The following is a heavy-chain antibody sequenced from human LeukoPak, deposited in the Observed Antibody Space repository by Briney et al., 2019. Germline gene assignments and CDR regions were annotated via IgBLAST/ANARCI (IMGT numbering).Heavy chain of an antibody. J-gene: IGHJ4*02. CDR3: AKDPNYYDSSGHTHYFDN. V-gene: IGHV3-23*01. Sequence: GGSLRLSCAASGFTFRSHAMPWVRPAPGKGLEWVSAIRGRGDSTYYEDSVKGRFTISRDNSKNTLHLQMNSLRAEDTAVYYCAKDPNYYDSSGHTHYFDNWGQGTLVTVSS. D-gene: IGHD3-22*01. CDR1: GFTFRSHA. CDR2: IRGRGDST.